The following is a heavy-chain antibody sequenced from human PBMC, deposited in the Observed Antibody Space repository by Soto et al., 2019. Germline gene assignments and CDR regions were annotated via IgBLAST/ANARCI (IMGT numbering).Heavy chain of an antibody. CDR1: GFTFTNAW. J-gene: IGHJ4*02. Sequence: EVQLVESGGGLVEPGGSLRLSCSAFGFTFTNAWMDWVRQAPGKGLEWVGRIKSKTDGGTTDYAAPVKGRFAIPRDDSKNTLYLQMNSLKTEDTAVYYCTLLVRWDPHIYPDYWGQGTLVTVSS. CDR3: TLLVRWDPHIYPDY. D-gene: IGHD1-26*01. CDR2: IKSKTDGGTT. V-gene: IGHV3-15*01.